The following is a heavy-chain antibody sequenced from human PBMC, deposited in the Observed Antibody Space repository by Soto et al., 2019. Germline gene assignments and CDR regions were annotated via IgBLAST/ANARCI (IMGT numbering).Heavy chain of an antibody. V-gene: IGHV1-46*01. D-gene: IGHD5-12*01. CDR1: GYAFTSYY. J-gene: IGHJ4*02. CDR3: ARAREMATITGSXDY. CDR2: INPSGGST. Sequence: ASVKVSCKASGYAFTSYYMHWVRQAPGQGLEWMGIINPSGGSTSYAQKFQGRVTMTRDTSTSTVYMELSSLRSEDTAVYYCARAREMATITGSXDYWGQGTLVTVCS.